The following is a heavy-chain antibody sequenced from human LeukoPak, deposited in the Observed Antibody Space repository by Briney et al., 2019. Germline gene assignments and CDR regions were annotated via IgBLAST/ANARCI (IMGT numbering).Heavy chain of an antibody. Sequence: GGSLRLSCAASGFTFSTYSMSWVRQAPGKGLEWVANIKQDGSEKYYVDAVKGRFTISRDNAKNSLHLQMNSLRAEDTAVYYCARGLTYVVYWGQGTLVTVSS. CDR3: ARGLTYVVY. J-gene: IGHJ4*02. V-gene: IGHV3-7*04. D-gene: IGHD3-16*01. CDR1: GFTFSTYS. CDR2: IKQDGSEK.